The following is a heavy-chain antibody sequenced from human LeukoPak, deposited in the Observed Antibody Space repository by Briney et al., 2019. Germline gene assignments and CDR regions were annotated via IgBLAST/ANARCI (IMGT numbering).Heavy chain of an antibody. CDR3: ARGGAARLHFQN. Sequence: SETLSLTCAVYGGSFSGYYWSWIRQPPGKGLEWIGEINHSENTKYNPSLKSRISISVDTSKNQLSLSLSSVTAADTAVYYCARGGAARLHFQNWGQGTLVTVSS. CDR2: INHSENT. V-gene: IGHV4-34*01. CDR1: GGSFSGYY. J-gene: IGHJ1*01. D-gene: IGHD6-6*01.